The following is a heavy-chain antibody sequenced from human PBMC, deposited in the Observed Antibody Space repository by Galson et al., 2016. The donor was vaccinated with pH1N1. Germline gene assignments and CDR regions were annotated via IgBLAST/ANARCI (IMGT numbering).Heavy chain of an antibody. J-gene: IGHJ4*02. D-gene: IGHD3-10*02. CDR2: ISFDGTIK. CDR3: AKDSPMICYDFDY. CDR1: GFSFSGYA. V-gene: IGHV3-30*18. Sequence: SLRLSCAASGFSFSGYAMHWVRQPPGKGLEWVAKISFDGTIKYSVDSVKGRFTISRDNSKKTLFLHMSSLRFEDTAMYYCAKDSPMICYDFDYRGQGTPVTVSS.